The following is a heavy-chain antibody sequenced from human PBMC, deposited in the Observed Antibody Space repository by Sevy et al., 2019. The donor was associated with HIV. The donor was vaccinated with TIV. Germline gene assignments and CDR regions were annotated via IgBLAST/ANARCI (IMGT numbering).Heavy chain of an antibody. D-gene: IGHD3-9*01. CDR3: ARARDILTGYYTA. J-gene: IGHJ5*02. V-gene: IGHV4-38-2*01. CDR1: GYSISSGYY. CDR2: IYHSGST. Sequence: SETLSLTCAVSGYSISSGYYWGWIRQPPGKGLEGIGSIYHSGSTYYNPSLKSRVTISVDTSKNQFSLKLSSVTAADTAVYYCARARDILTGYYTAWGQGTLVTVSS.